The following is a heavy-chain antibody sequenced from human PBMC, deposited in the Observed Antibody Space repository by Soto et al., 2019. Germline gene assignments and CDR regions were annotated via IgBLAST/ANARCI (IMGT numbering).Heavy chain of an antibody. CDR2: IYYSGST. V-gene: IGHV4-59*01. D-gene: IGHD1-1*01. CDR1: GGSISSYY. Sequence: QVQLQESGPGLVEPSETLSLTCTVSGGSISSYYWSWIRQPPGKGLEWIGYIYYSGSTNYNPSLKSRVTISVDTFKNQFSLKLSSVTAADTAVYYCARGQRSDYYYYYYMDVWGKGTTVTVSS. CDR3: ARGQRSDYYYYYYMDV. J-gene: IGHJ6*03.